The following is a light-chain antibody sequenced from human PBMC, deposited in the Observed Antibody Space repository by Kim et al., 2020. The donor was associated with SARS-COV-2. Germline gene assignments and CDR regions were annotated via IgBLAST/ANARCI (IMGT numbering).Light chain of an antibody. CDR1: SDNVGNQG. CDR2: RNN. CDR3: SAWDNRLSVWV. Sequence: TQPPSVSTDLGQTATLTCTGNSDNVGNQGAAWLQQHRGHPPKLLSYRNNNRPSGISEKFSASRSGNTASLTITGLQPEDEADYYCSAWDNRLSVWVFGGGTKLTVL. J-gene: IGLJ3*02. V-gene: IGLV10-54*04.